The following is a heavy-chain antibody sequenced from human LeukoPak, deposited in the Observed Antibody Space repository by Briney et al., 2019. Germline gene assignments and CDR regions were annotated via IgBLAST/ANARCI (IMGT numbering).Heavy chain of an antibody. Sequence: SETLSLTCTVSGGSISSGSYYWSWIRQPAGKGLEWIGRIYTSGSTNYNPSLKSRVTISVDTSKNQFSLKLSSVTAADTAVYYCARSDSSAYYYYMDVWGKGTSVTISS. CDR1: GGSISSGSYY. CDR3: ARSDSSAYYYYMDV. V-gene: IGHV4-61*02. J-gene: IGHJ6*03. D-gene: IGHD6-25*01. CDR2: IYTSGST.